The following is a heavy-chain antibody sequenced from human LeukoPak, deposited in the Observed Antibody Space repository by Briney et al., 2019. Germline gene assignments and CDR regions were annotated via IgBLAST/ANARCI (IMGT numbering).Heavy chain of an antibody. CDR1: GFTFSNYA. V-gene: IGHV3-30*04. CDR3: ARVSKQQWLADY. Sequence: GRSLRLSCAASGFTFSNYAMHWVRQAPGKGLEWVAVISYDGNNKYYADSVKGRFTISRDNSKNTLYLQMNSLRAEDTALYYCARVSKQQWLADYWGQGTLVTVSS. D-gene: IGHD6-19*01. CDR2: ISYDGNNK. J-gene: IGHJ4*02.